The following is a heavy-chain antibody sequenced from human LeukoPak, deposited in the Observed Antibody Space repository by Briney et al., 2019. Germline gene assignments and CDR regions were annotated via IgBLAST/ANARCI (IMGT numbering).Heavy chain of an antibody. Sequence: GGSLRLSCAASGFTFSHYNMNWVRQAPGKGLEWVSSITTSSGYLYYADSVKGRFTISRDDAQNSLFLQMNSLRAEDTAVYFCARDSTWASDYWGQGTLVTVSA. CDR2: ITTSSGYL. CDR3: ARDSTWASDY. V-gene: IGHV3-21*01. CDR1: GFTFSHYN. J-gene: IGHJ4*02. D-gene: IGHD7-27*01.